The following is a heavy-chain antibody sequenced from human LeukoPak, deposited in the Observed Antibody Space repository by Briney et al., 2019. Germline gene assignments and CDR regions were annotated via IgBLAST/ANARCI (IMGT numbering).Heavy chain of an antibody. CDR3: AGHHPRNTVDF. CDR2: ISDIGSI. CDR1: GGSISSYY. D-gene: IGHD2-8*02. Sequence: SETLSLTCTVSGGSISSYYWSWVRQPPGKGLEWIAYISDIGSINYNPSLKSRVTISLDTSKNQFSLKLSSVTAADTAVYYCAGHHPRNTVDFWGQGTLVTVSS. J-gene: IGHJ4*02. V-gene: IGHV4-59*08.